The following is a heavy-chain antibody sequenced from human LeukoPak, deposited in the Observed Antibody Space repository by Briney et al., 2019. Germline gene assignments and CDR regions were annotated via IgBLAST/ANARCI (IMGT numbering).Heavy chain of an antibody. Sequence: PGGSLKLSCAASGFTFSGSAIHWVRQAPGKGLEWVAFISSGGSDKFYADSVKGRFTVSRDNSKNTLYLQMNGLRVEDTAVYYCARDCCGEWYFFDSWGQGTLITVSS. V-gene: IGHV3-30-3*01. CDR3: ARDCCGEWYFFDS. CDR1: GFTFSGSA. J-gene: IGHJ4*02. CDR2: ISSGGSDK. D-gene: IGHD3-10*01.